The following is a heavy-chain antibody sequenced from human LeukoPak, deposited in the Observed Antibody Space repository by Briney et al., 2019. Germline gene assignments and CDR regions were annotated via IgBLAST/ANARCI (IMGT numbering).Heavy chain of an antibody. CDR2: INHSGST. Sequence: PSETLSPTCAVYGGSFSGYYWSWIRQPPGKGLEWIGEINHSGSTNYNPSLKSRVTISVDTSKNQFSLKLSSVTAADTAVYYCARGRGLWFGESIYGMDVWGKGTTVTVSS. J-gene: IGHJ6*04. CDR3: ARGRGLWFGESIYGMDV. V-gene: IGHV4-34*01. D-gene: IGHD3-10*01. CDR1: GGSFSGYY.